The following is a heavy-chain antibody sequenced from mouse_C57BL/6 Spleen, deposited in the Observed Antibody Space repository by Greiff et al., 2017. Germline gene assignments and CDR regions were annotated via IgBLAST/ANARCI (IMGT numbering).Heavy chain of an antibody. CDR3: ARQITTVVNYFDY. Sequence: EVQLKESGGDLVKPGGSLKLSCAASGFTFSSYGMSWVRQTPDKRLEWVATISSGGSYTYYPDSVKGRFTISRDNAKNTLYLQMSSLKSEDTAMYYCARQITTVVNYFDYWGQGTTLTVSS. CDR1: GFTFSSYG. D-gene: IGHD1-1*01. CDR2: ISSGGSYT. V-gene: IGHV5-6*01. J-gene: IGHJ2*01.